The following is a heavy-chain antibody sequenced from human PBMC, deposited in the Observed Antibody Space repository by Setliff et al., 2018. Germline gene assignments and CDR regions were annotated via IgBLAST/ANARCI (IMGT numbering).Heavy chain of an antibody. D-gene: IGHD4-4*01. CDR3: ATEGGSTITRHYMDV. J-gene: IGHJ6*03. V-gene: IGHV1-69*05. Sequence: SVKVSCKASGGSFNTYAISWVRQAPGQGLEWLGGIIPVFGATNHAQKFQGRLTITTDKPTTTAYMELSSLRSDDTAVYYCATEGGSTITRHYMDVWGKGTTVTVSS. CDR1: GGSFNTYA. CDR2: IIPVFGAT.